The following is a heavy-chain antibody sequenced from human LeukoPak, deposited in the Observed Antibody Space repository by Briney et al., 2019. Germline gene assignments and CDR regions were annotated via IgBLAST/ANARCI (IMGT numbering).Heavy chain of an antibody. D-gene: IGHD5-24*01. CDR1: GFTFSNYW. CDR3: ARGWATIPD. Sequence: PGGSLRLSCAASGFTFSNYWMTWVRQAPGKGLEWVANIKQDGSEKYYVGSVKDRFIISRDNTKNSLFLQMNSLRDDDTARYYCARGWATIPDWGQGSLVIVSS. V-gene: IGHV3-7*01. CDR2: IKQDGSEK. J-gene: IGHJ4*02.